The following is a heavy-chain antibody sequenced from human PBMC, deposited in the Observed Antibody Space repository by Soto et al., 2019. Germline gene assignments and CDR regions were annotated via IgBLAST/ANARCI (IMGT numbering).Heavy chain of an antibody. V-gene: IGHV3-21*01. D-gene: IGHD3-22*01. CDR2: ISSSSSYI. CDR1: GFTFSSYS. J-gene: IGHJ4*02. Sequence: EVQLVESGGGLVKPGGSLRLSCAASGFTFSSYSMNWVRQAPGKGLEWVSSISSSSSYIYYADSVKGRFTISRDNAKNSLYLQMNSLRAEDTAVYYCATLDSSGYYYSYWGQATLVTVSS. CDR3: ATLDSSGYYYSY.